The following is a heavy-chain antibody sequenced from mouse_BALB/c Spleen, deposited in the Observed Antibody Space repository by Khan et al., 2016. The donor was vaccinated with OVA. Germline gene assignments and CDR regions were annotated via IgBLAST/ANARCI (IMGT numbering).Heavy chain of an antibody. D-gene: IGHD1-1*01. CDR2: IGYSGST. CDR1: GYPITSDYA. J-gene: IGHJ2*01. CDR3: ESGRLLLRYPDYFDY. Sequence: QLEESGPGLLKPSQSLSLTCTVTGYPITSDYAWNWIRQFPGNKLDWMAYIGYSGSTTYNPSLRSRISITRDTSKNQFFLQLNSVTTEDTATYYCESGRLLLRYPDYFDYWGQGNTLTVSS. V-gene: IGHV3-2*02.